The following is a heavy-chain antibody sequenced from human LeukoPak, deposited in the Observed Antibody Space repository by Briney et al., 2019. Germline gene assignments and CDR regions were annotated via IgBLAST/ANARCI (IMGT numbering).Heavy chain of an antibody. CDR2: TYYNSIWYR. V-gene: IGHV6-1*01. CDR1: GDSVSSNSAA. J-gene: IGHJ4*02. D-gene: IGHD3-10*02. CDR3: AANYYVISGYYSVFDY. Sequence: SQTLSLTCDISGDSVSSNSAAWNWIRQSPSRGLERLGRTYYNSIWYRDFALSVKSRITINPYTSKNQVYLQLNSVTPEDAAVYYCAANYYVISGYYSVFDYWGQGILVTVSS.